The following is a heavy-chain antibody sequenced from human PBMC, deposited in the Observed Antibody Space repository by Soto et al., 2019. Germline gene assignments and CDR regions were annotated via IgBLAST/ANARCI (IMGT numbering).Heavy chain of an antibody. CDR3: AKFYGVDV. CDR2: ITGSGGGT. CDR1: GFTFASYA. J-gene: IGHJ6*02. V-gene: IGHV3-23*01. Sequence: EVQLLESGGDLVQPEGSLRLSCAASGFTFASYAMSWVRQAPGKGLEWVSAITGSGGGTYYANSVKGRFTISRDNSKNTLYLDMNSLRAEDTAVYYCAKFYGVDVWGQGTTVSVSS.